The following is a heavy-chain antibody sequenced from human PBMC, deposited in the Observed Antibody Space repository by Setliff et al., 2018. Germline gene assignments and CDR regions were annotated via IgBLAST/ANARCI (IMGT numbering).Heavy chain of an antibody. Sequence: GESLKISCKGSGYSFTSYWIGWVRQMPGKGLEWMGIIYPGDSDTRYSPSSQGQVTISADKSISTAYLQWSSLKASDTAMYYCARESYDSSGYIYYFDYWGQGTLVTVSS. CDR3: ARESYDSSGYIYYFDY. CDR1: GYSFTSYW. CDR2: IYPGDSDT. D-gene: IGHD3-22*01. J-gene: IGHJ4*02. V-gene: IGHV5-51*01.